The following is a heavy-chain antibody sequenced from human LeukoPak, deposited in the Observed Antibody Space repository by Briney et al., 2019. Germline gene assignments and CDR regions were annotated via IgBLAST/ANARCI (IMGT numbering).Heavy chain of an antibody. CDR3: ARDPSPQLGDAGYYFDN. J-gene: IGHJ4*02. CDR1: GYTFSNCG. D-gene: IGHD5-18*01. Sequence: GASVTLSFTASGYTFSNCGFSWYRQAPGQALGWMGWITPYNGNTNYAQKFQGRLTMTTDTSTTTAYMERANLSSDDAAVYYCARDPSPQLGDAGYYFDNWGEGTLVTVSS. V-gene: IGHV1-18*01. CDR2: ITPYNGNT.